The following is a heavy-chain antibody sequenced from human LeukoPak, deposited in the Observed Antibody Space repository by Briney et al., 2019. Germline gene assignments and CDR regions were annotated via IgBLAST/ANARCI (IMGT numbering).Heavy chain of an antibody. D-gene: IGHD3-22*01. CDR3: ARHPYYHDSSALLSWGGFDY. CDR2: INHSGST. J-gene: IGHJ4*02. V-gene: IGHV4-34*01. CDR1: GGSFSGYY. Sequence: PSETLSLTCAVYGGSFSGYYWSWIRQPPGKGLEWIGEINHSGSTNYNPSLKSRVTISVDTSKNQFSLKLSSVTAADTAVYYCARHPYYHDSSALLSWGGFDYWGQGTLVTVSS.